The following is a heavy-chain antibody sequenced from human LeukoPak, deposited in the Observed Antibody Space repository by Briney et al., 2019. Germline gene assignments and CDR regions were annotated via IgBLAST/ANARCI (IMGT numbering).Heavy chain of an antibody. CDR3: AREDSSFRFDP. V-gene: IGHV3-30-3*01. Sequence: PGGSLRLSCAASGFLFSSYAMHWVRQAPGEGLEWVAVISYDGSTKYYADSVKGRFTISRDNSKNTLYLQMNSLRAEDTAVYYCAREDSSFRFDPWGQGTLVTVSS. CDR1: GFLFSSYA. D-gene: IGHD3-16*02. CDR2: ISYDGSTK. J-gene: IGHJ5*02.